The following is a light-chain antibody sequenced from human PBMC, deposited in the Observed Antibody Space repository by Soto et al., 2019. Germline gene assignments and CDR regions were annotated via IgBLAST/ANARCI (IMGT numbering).Light chain of an antibody. Sequence: QSALTQPPSASGSPGQSVTISCTGTSSDVGGYNYVSWYQQHPGKAPKLMIYGVSQRPSGVPDRFSGSKSGYTASLTVSGLQAEDDADYYCFSYAGRNSFLFGGGTKLTVL. CDR2: GVS. V-gene: IGLV2-8*01. J-gene: IGLJ2*01. CDR3: FSYAGRNSFL. CDR1: SSDVGGYNY.